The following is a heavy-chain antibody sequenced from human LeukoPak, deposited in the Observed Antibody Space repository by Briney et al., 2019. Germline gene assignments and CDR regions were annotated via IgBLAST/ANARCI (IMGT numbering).Heavy chain of an antibody. CDR3: AKDCSSTSCPTSDY. V-gene: IGHV3-23*01. J-gene: IGHJ4*02. CDR1: GFTFSSYA. D-gene: IGHD2-2*01. Sequence: GGSLRLSCAASGFTFSSYAMSWVRQAPGKGLEWVSAISGSGVSTYYADSVKGRFTVSRDNSKNTLYLQMNSLRAEDTAVYYCAKDCSSTSCPTSDYWGQGTLVTVSS. CDR2: ISGSGVST.